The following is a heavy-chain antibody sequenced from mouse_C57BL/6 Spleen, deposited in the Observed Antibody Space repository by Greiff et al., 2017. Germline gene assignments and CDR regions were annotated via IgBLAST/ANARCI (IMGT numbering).Heavy chain of an antibody. CDR1: GFSLTSYG. J-gene: IGHJ3*01. Sequence: VQLVESGPGLVQPSQSLSITCTVSGFSLTSYGVHWVRQSPGKGLEWLGVIWRGGSTDYNAAFMSRLSITKDNSKSQVFFKMNSLQADDTAIYYCAKNSPDGSSSGFAYWGQGTLVTVSA. D-gene: IGHD1-1*01. CDR2: IWRGGST. CDR3: AKNSPDGSSSGFAY. V-gene: IGHV2-5*01.